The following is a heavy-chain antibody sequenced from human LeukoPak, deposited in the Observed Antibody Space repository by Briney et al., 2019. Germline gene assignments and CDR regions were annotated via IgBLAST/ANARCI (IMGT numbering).Heavy chain of an antibody. J-gene: IGHJ4*02. CDR2: ISHDGSNQ. D-gene: IGHD1-26*01. V-gene: IGHV3-30*18. Sequence: GGSLRLSCAASGFTFSSYGMLWVRQAPGKGLQWVAAISHDGSNQYYADSVKGRFTISRDSSKNTLSLQMNSLRPEDTAVYYCAKVPGGVSYSSHHFDYWGQGTLVTVSS. CDR3: AKVPGGVSYSSHHFDY. CDR1: GFTFSSYG.